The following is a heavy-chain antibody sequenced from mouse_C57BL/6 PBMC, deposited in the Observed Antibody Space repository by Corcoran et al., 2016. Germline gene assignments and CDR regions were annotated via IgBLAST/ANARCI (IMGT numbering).Heavy chain of an antibody. CDR3: TRITTVVESDWYFDV. CDR2: IDPEDGDT. D-gene: IGHD1-1*01. Sequence: EVQLQQSGAELVRPGASVKLSCTASGFNIKDYYMHWVKQRPEQGLVWIGRIDPEDGDTEYAPKFQGKATMTADTSSNTAYLQLSSLTSEDTAVYYCTRITTVVESDWYFDVWGTGTTVTVSS. CDR1: GFNIKDYY. V-gene: IGHV14-1*01. J-gene: IGHJ1*03.